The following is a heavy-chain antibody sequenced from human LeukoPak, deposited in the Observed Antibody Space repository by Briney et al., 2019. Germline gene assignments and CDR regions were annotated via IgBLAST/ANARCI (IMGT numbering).Heavy chain of an antibody. CDR2: IYYSGST. Sequence: SETLSLTCTVSGGSISSYYWSWIRQPPGKGLEWIGYIYYSGSTNYNPSLKRRVTISVVTSKNQPAQKLSSGTAADTAVYYCAMCDSTGYYVVWHWGQGTLVTVSS. J-gene: IGHJ4*02. D-gene: IGHD3-22*01. CDR1: GGSISSYY. CDR3: AMCDSTGYYVVWH. V-gene: IGHV4-59*01.